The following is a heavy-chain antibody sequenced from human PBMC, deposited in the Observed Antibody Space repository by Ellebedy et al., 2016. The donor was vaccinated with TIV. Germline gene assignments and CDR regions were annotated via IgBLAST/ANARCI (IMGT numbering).Heavy chain of an antibody. CDR3: ARESGYCSSTSCDGSYYYYYGMDV. J-gene: IGHJ6*02. D-gene: IGHD2-2*01. Sequence: ASVKVSXXASGGTFSSYAISWVRQAPGQGLEWMGWINPNSGGTNYAQKFQGRVTMTRDTSTSTVYMELSSLRSEDTAVYYCARESGYCSSTSCDGSYYYYYGMDVWGQGTTVTVSS. V-gene: IGHV1-2*02. CDR2: INPNSGGT. CDR1: GGTFSSYA.